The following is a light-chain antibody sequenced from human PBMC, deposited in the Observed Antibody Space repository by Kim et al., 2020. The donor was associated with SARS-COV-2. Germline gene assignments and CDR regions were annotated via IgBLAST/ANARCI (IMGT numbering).Light chain of an antibody. CDR2: DAT. CDR3: SLYVGGSVI. CDR1: TGPVTTSHS. J-gene: IGLJ2*01. V-gene: IGLV7-46*01. Sequence: QAVVTQEPSLTVSPGGPVTITCGSNTGPVTTSHSPYWFQQRPGQAPRALIYDATDKYSWTPARFSGSLFGGKAALTLTGALPEDEGDYYCSLYVGGSVIFGGGTQLTVL.